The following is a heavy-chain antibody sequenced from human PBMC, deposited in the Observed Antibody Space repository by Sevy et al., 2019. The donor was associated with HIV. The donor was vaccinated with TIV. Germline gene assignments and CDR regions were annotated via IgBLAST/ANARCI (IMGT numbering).Heavy chain of an antibody. CDR3: ARDKTILEGRYGMDV. D-gene: IGHD3-3*01. Sequence: GGSLRLSCAASGFSFSDYNMNWVRQAPGKGLEWVSFISIGSGYIYYADSMKGRFTISRDNAKNSLYLQLNSLRAEDTAVYYCARDKTILEGRYGMDVWGQGTTVTVSS. CDR1: GFSFSDYN. V-gene: IGHV3-21*01. CDR2: ISIGSGYI. J-gene: IGHJ6*02.